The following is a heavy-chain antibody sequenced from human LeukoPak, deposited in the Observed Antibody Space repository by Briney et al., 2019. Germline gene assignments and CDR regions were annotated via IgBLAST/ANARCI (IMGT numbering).Heavy chain of an antibody. CDR1: GYTFTSYD. Sequence: GASVKVSCKASGYTFTSYDINWVRQATGQGLEWMGWMNPNSGDTGYAQKFQGRVTITRNTSISTAYMELSSLRSEDTAVYYCARGAIAAAGTSVGFDYWGQGTLVTVSS. J-gene: IGHJ4*02. V-gene: IGHV1-8*03. D-gene: IGHD6-13*01. CDR3: ARGAIAAAGTSVGFDY. CDR2: MNPNSGDT.